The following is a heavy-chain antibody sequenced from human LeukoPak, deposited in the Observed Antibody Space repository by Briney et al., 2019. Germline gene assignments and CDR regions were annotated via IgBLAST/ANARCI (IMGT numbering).Heavy chain of an antibody. V-gene: IGHV3-53*01. CDR3: ARGRRDCSGDCYVAFDI. D-gene: IGHD2-21*02. CDR2: IYSAGST. J-gene: IGHJ3*02. CDR1: RFSFRSYD. Sequence: GGSLRLSCAASRFSFRSYDMHWVRQAPGKGLEWVSVIYSAGSTYYADSVKGRFTISRDNSKNSLFLQMHSLRADDTAVYYCARGRRDCSGDCYVAFDIWGQGTMVTVSS.